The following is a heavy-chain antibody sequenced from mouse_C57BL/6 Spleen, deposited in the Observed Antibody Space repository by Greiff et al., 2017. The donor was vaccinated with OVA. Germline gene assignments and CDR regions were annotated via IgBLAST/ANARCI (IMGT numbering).Heavy chain of an antibody. CDR1: GYSFTSYY. Sequence: VQLQQSGPELVKPGASVKISCKASGYSFTSYYIHWVKQRPGQGLELIGWIYPGSGNTKYNEKFKGKATLTADTSSSTAYMQLSSLTSEDSAVYYGARGGFYYDSLDYWGQGTTLTVAS. J-gene: IGHJ2*01. CDR2: IYPGSGNT. D-gene: IGHD2-4*01. V-gene: IGHV1-66*01. CDR3: ARGGFYYDSLDY.